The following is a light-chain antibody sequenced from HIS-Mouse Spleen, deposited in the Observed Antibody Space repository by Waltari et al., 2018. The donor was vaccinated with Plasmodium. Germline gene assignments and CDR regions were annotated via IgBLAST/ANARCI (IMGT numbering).Light chain of an antibody. CDR1: ALPKKY. CDR3: YSTDSSGNHRV. CDR2: EDS. J-gene: IGLJ3*02. Sequence: SYELTQPPSVSVSPGQTARITCSGDALPKKYAYWYQKKSGQAPVMVIYEDSKRPAGIPEGFSGSSSGKMATLTISRAQVEDEADYYCYSTDSSGNHRVFGGGTKLTVL. V-gene: IGLV3-10*01.